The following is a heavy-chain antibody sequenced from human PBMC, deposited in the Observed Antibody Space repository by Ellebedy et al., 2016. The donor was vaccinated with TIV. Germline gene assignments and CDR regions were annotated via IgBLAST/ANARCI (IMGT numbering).Heavy chain of an antibody. CDR1: GFTLSTYW. D-gene: IGHD4-23*01. Sequence: GESLKISCEASGFTLSTYWMTWVRQAPGKGLEWVGRSRNKANSYTTEYAASVKGRFTISRDDSKNSVYLQMNSLKTEDTAVYYCARHPSVAGPGDVWGQGTTVTVSS. CDR3: ARHPSVAGPGDV. CDR2: SRNKANSYTT. J-gene: IGHJ6*02. V-gene: IGHV3-72*01.